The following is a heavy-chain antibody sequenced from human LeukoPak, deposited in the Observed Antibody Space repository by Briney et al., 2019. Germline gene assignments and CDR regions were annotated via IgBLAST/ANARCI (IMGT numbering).Heavy chain of an antibody. CDR3: AGSDVDIVATIREGYSYGSCYFDY. CDR1: GGTFSSYA. J-gene: IGHJ4*02. Sequence: SVKVSCKASGGTFSSYAISWVRQAPGQGLEWMGGIIPIFGTANYAQKFQGRVTITADEPTSTAYMELSSLRSEDTAVYYCAGSDVDIVATIREGYSYGSCYFDYWGQGTLVTVSS. V-gene: IGHV1-69*13. D-gene: IGHD5-12*01. CDR2: IIPIFGTA.